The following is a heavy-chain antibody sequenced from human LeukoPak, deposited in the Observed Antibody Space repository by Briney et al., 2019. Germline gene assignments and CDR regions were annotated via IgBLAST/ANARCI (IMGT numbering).Heavy chain of an antibody. D-gene: IGHD3-22*01. V-gene: IGHV4-59*01. CDR1: GGSISSYY. J-gene: IGHJ4*02. CDR2: MYYRGNT. CDR3: ARLYDSSGYFQFDY. Sequence: SETLSLTCTVSGGSISSYYWSWIRQPPGKGLEWIGYMYYRGNTNYDPSLKSRVTISIDTPNNQFSLKLSSVTAADTAVYYCARLYDSSGYFQFDYWGQGTLVTVSS.